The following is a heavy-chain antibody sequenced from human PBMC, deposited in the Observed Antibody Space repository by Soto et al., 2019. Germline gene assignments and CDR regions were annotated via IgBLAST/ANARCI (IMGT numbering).Heavy chain of an antibody. CDR1: GFTFSSYG. D-gene: IGHD3-3*01. Sequence: QVQLVESGGGVVQPGRSLRLSCAASGFTFSSYGMHWVRQAPGKGLEWVAVISYDGSNKYYADSVKGRFTISRDNSKNTLYLQMNSLRAEDTAVYYCAKDAFTIFGVVINYYGMDVWGQGTTVTVSS. CDR2: ISYDGSNK. J-gene: IGHJ6*02. V-gene: IGHV3-30*18. CDR3: AKDAFTIFGVVINYYGMDV.